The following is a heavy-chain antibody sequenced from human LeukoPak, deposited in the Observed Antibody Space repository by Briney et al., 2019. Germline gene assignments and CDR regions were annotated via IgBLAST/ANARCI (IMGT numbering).Heavy chain of an antibody. CDR3: ATWRGVFD. Sequence: SETLSLTCTVSGASVSSGGYYWSRIRQHPGKGLEWIGYIYYSRSTYYNPSLKSRITISVDTSKNQFSLRLSSVTAADTAVYYCATWRGVFDWGQGTLVAVSS. J-gene: IGHJ4*02. V-gene: IGHV4-31*03. CDR2: IYYSRST. D-gene: IGHD6-13*01. CDR1: GASVSSGGYY.